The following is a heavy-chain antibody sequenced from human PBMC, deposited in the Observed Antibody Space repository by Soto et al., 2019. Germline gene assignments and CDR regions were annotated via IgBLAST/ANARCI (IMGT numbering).Heavy chain of an antibody. Sequence: SETLSLTCTVSGGSISSYYWSWIRQPPGKVLEWIGYIYYSGSTNYNPSLKSRVTISVDTSKNQFSLKLSSVTAADTAVYYCARVGGWLRPPYYFDYSGQGTLVTVSS. CDR3: ARVGGWLRPPYYFDY. J-gene: IGHJ4*02. V-gene: IGHV4-59*01. D-gene: IGHD5-12*01. CDR1: GGSISSYY. CDR2: IYYSGST.